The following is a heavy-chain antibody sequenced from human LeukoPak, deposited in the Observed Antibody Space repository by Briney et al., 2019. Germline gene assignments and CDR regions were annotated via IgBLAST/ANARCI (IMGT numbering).Heavy chain of an antibody. Sequence: ASVKVSCKAFGYNFNRYTMHWVRQAPGQRLEWMGWINAGNGNTKYSQKFQGRVSIARDTSASTAYMELSSLRSEDTAVYYCAVAGSWPENWFDPWGQGTLVTVSS. D-gene: IGHD6-13*01. V-gene: IGHV1-3*01. J-gene: IGHJ5*02. CDR3: AVAGSWPENWFDP. CDR2: INAGNGNT. CDR1: GYNFNRYT.